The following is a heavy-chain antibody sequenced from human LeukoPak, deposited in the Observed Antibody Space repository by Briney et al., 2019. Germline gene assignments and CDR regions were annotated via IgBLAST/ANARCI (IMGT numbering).Heavy chain of an antibody. Sequence: SETLSLTCAVYGGSFSGYYWSWIRQPPGKGLEWIGEINHSGSTNYNPSLKSRVTISVDTSKNQFSLKLSSVTAADTAVYYCARVRFVSTRRYCSGGSCYSYWFDPWGQGTLVTVSS. J-gene: IGHJ5*02. CDR1: GGSFSGYY. CDR3: ARVRFVSTRRYCSGGSCYSYWFDP. D-gene: IGHD2-15*01. CDR2: INHSGST. V-gene: IGHV4-34*01.